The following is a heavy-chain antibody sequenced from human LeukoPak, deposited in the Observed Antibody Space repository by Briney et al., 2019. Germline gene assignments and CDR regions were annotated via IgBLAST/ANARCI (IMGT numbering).Heavy chain of an antibody. V-gene: IGHV3-48*04. D-gene: IGHD6-13*01. J-gene: IGHJ4*02. CDR3: ARDDSSSWSDFDY. CDR1: GFTFSSYS. Sequence: GGSLRLSRAASGFTFSSYSMNWVRQAPGKGLEWVSYISSSSSTIYYADSVKGRFTISRDNAKNSLYLQMNSLRAEDTAVYYCARDDSSSWSDFDYWGQGTLVTVSS. CDR2: ISSSSSTI.